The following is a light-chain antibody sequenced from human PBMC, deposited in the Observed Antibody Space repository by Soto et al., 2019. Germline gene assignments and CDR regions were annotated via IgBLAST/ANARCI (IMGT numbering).Light chain of an antibody. V-gene: IGKV1-39*01. CDR1: QTINNY. CDR3: QQGYDTPLT. Sequence: DIQMTQSPSSLSASVGDRVSITCRASQTINNYLNWFQQKPGEAPNLLIYTSSTLQSGVPSRFSGSGSGTDFTFTISNLQPEDFATYYCQQGYDTPLTFGQGTRLEI. CDR2: TSS. J-gene: IGKJ5*01.